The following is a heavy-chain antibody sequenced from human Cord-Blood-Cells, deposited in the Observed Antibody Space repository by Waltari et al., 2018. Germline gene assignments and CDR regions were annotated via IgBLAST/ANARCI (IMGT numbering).Heavy chain of an antibody. V-gene: IGHV4-34*01. D-gene: IGHD2-2*02. CDR2: INHSGST. J-gene: IGHJ6*02. Sequence: QVQLQQWGAGLLKPSETLSLTCAVYGGSFSGSYWSWIRQPPGQGREWIGEINHSGSTNYNPSLKSRVTISVDTSKNQFSLKLSSVTAADTAVYYCARAGTGDIVVVPAAIHYYYGMDVWGQGTTVTVSS. CDR3: ARAGTGDIVVVPAAIHYYYGMDV. CDR1: GGSFSGSY.